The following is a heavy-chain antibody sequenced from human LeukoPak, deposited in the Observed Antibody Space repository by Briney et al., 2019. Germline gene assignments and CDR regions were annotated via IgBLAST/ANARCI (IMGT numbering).Heavy chain of an antibody. J-gene: IGHJ4*02. V-gene: IGHV3-23*01. D-gene: IGHD6-13*01. CDR1: GFTFSSYV. CDR3: AKTRPLDSSSWSHGDY. Sequence: GGSLRLSCAASGFTFSSYVMSWVRQAPGKGLEWVSSISNSGGRTYYADSVKGRFTISRDNSKNTLYLQMNSLRAEDTAVYYCAKTRPLDSSSWSHGDYWGQGTLVTVSS. CDR2: ISNSGGRT.